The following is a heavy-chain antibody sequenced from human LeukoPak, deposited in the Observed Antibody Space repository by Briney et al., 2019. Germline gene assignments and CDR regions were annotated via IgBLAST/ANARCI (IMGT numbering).Heavy chain of an antibody. CDR3: AKDMVHELYYAFDI. CDR1: GFTFDDYA. Sequence: GGSLRLSCAASGFTFDDYAMHWVRQAPGKGLEWVSGISWNSGSIGYADSAKGRFTISRDNAKNSLYLQMNSLRAEDTALYYCAKDMVHELYYAFDIWGQGTMVTVSS. J-gene: IGHJ3*02. D-gene: IGHD3-10*01. V-gene: IGHV3-9*01. CDR2: ISWNSGSI.